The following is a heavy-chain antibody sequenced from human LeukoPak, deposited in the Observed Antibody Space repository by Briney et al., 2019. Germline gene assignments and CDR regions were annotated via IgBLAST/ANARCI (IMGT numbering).Heavy chain of an antibody. Sequence: ASVKVSCKASGYTFTNYAITWVRQAPGQGLEWMGWINSYNGNTNYAQKLQGRVTMTTDTSTSTAYMELRSLRSDDTAVHYCARGTSADPHYCYYMDVWGKGTTVTVSS. CDR3: ARGTSADPHYCYYMDV. CDR1: GYTFTNYA. J-gene: IGHJ6*03. D-gene: IGHD6-13*01. V-gene: IGHV1-18*01. CDR2: INSYNGNT.